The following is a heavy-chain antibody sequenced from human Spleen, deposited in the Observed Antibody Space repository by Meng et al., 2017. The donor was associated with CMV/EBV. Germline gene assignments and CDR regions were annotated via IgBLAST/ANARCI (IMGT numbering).Heavy chain of an antibody. D-gene: IGHD2/OR15-2a*01. CDR3: ARDEGNYYFDN. CDR1: GFTLSRNY. Sequence: GGSLRLSCTASGFTLSRNYMNWVRQAPGKGLEWVSVIYSGGSTNYADSVKGRFTISRDNSKNTLYLQMNSLRAEDTAVYYCARDEGNYYFDNWGQGTLVTVSS. J-gene: IGHJ4*02. CDR2: IYSGGST. V-gene: IGHV3-66*02.